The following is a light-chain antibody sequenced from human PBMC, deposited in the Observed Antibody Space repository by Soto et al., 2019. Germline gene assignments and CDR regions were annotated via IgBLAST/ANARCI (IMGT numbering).Light chain of an antibody. J-gene: IGKJ2*01. CDR2: LGS. CDR1: QRLLHSNGNIF. CDR3: MQALQTPYT. V-gene: IGKV2-28*01. Sequence: EIVMTQSPPSLTVTPGEPASISCTSSQRLLHSNGNIFLDWYLQKPGQSLQLLIYLGSNRASGVSDRVSGSETGTYFTLKISRVEAEDVGVYYCMQALQTPYTFGQGTKLEIK.